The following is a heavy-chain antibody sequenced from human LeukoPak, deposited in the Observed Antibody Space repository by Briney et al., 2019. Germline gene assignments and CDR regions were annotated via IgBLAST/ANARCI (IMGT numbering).Heavy chain of an antibody. CDR2: ITSSSNYI. V-gene: IGHV3-21*01. J-gene: IGHJ4*02. CDR3: ARDLRL. CDR1: GFTFSSFS. Sequence: GGCLRLSCAASGFTFSSFSMNWVRRAPGKGLEWVSSITSSSNYIYYASSVRGRFTISRDNAKNSLYLQMNSLRAEDTAVYYCARDLRLWGQGTLVTVSS.